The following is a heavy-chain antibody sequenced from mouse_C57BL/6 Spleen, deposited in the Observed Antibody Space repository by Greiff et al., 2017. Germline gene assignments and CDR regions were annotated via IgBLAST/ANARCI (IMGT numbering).Heavy chain of an antibody. J-gene: IGHJ2*01. D-gene: IGHD1-1*01. CDR3: ESIYYGSSYYDY. CDR1: GYTFTSYW. Sequence: VKLQQPGAELVKPGASVKMSCKASGYTFTSYWITWVKQRPGQGLEWIGDIYPGSGSTNYNEKFKSKATLTVDTSSSTAYMQLSSLTSEDSAVYYCESIYYGSSYYDYWGQGTTLTVSS. V-gene: IGHV1-55*01. CDR2: IYPGSGST.